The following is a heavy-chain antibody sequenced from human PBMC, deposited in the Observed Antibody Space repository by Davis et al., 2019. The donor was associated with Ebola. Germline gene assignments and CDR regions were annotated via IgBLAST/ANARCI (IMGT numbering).Heavy chain of an antibody. V-gene: IGHV3-53*05. CDR3: ARETVVVPAAISWFDP. CDR1: GFTVSSNY. CDR2: IYSGGST. Sequence: PGGSLRLSCAASGFTVSSNYMSWVRQAPGKGLEWVSVIYSGGSTYYADSVKGRFTISRDNSKNTLYLQMNSLRAEDTAVYYCARETVVVPAAISWFDPWGQGTLVTVSS. J-gene: IGHJ5*02. D-gene: IGHD2-2*01.